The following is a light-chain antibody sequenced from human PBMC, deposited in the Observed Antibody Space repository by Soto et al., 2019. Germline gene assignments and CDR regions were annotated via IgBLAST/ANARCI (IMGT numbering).Light chain of an antibody. CDR3: QQYNSYST. CDR2: DAS. V-gene: IGKV1-5*01. J-gene: IGKJ1*01. Sequence: DIQMTQSPSTLSASVGDRVNITCRASQSISSWLAWYQQKPGKAPKLLIYDASSLECGVPSRFSGSGSGTEFTLTISSLQPDDFATYYCQQYNSYSTFGQGTKV. CDR1: QSISSW.